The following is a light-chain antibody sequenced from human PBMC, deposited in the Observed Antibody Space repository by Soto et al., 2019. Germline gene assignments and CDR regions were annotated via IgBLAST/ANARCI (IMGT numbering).Light chain of an antibody. V-gene: IGKV3-20*01. J-gene: IGKJ2*01. CDR2: GAS. CDR3: QQYGSSGYT. Sequence: EIVLTQSPGTLSLSPGERATLSCRASQSVSSSYLAWYQQKPGQAPRLLIYGASSRATGIPASFSGSGSGTDFTLTISSLEPEEFAVYFCQQYGSSGYTFGQGTKLEIK. CDR1: QSVSSSY.